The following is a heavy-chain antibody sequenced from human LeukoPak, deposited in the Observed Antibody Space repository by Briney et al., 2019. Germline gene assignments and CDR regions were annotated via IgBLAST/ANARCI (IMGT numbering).Heavy chain of an antibody. D-gene: IGHD3-22*01. Sequence: GGSLRLSCAASEFTFSNYAMGWVRQAPGKGLEWVSAIGGSGISALYADSVTGRFTISRDNSRNTLYLHMNSLRADDTAVYFCAKRDSTGYSTSFFDYWGQGALVTVSS. V-gene: IGHV3-23*01. CDR3: AKRDSTGYSTSFFDY. J-gene: IGHJ4*02. CDR1: EFTFSNYA. CDR2: IGGSGISA.